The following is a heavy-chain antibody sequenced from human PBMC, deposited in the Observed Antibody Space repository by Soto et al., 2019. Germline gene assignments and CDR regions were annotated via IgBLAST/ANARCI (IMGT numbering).Heavy chain of an antibody. D-gene: IGHD6-6*01. V-gene: IGHV3-48*03. CDR3: AGDGLKLFNGMGV. Sequence: EVLLEESGGGLVQPGGSLRLSCVVSGFTFRNYEMNWVRQAPGKGMEWSSYINFGGEAIYYADSVKGRFTVSRDNGNSLLYLDMGSLRVDDTAVYFCAGDGLKLFNGMGVGGQGSAVTVSS. CDR2: INFGGEAI. J-gene: IGHJ6*01. CDR1: GFTFRNYE.